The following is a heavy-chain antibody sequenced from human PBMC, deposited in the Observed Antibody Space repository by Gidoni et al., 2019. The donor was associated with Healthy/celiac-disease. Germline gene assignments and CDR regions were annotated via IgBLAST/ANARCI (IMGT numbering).Heavy chain of an antibody. Sequence: DGLEWIGSIYYSGSTYYNPSLKSRVTISVDTSKNQFSLKLSSVTAADTAVYYCARRKLIWWELHADYYGMDVWGQGTTVTVSS. CDR2: IYYSGST. CDR3: ARRKLIWWELHADYYGMDV. V-gene: IGHV4-39*01. J-gene: IGHJ6*02. D-gene: IGHD1-26*01.